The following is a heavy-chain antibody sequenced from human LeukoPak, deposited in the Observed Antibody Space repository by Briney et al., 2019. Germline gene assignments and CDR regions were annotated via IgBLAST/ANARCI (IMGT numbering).Heavy chain of an antibody. V-gene: IGHV3-23*01. D-gene: IGHD3-22*01. CDR1: GFTFTNAW. CDR3: AKAGGRNYYDSSGVKMDDAFDI. CDR2: ISGSGGST. Sequence: HPGGSLRLSCAASGFTFTNAWMNWVRQAPGKGLEWVSAISGSGGSTYYADSVKGRFTISRDNSKNTLNLQMNSLRAEDTAVYYCAKAGGRNYYDSSGVKMDDAFDIWGQGTMVTVSS. J-gene: IGHJ3*02.